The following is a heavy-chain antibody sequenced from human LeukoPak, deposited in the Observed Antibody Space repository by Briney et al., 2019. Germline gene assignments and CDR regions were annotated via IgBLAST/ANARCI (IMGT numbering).Heavy chain of an antibody. CDR2: ISGGGSST. J-gene: IGHJ1*01. CDR1: GFTFSSYA. V-gene: IGHV3-23*01. D-gene: IGHD6-19*01. CDR3: ARGLAVTGTYFQH. Sequence: AGGSLRLSCAASGFTFSSYAMNWVRQAPGKGLGCVSAISGGGSSTNYADSVKGRFTISRDNSRNTLYLQMHSLRAEDTAVYYCARGLAVTGTYFQHWGQGTLVTVSS.